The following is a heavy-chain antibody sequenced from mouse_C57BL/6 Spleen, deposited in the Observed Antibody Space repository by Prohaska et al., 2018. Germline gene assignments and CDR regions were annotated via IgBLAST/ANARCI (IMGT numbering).Heavy chain of an antibody. J-gene: IGHJ3*01. V-gene: IGHV1-52*01. CDR3: ARRGIWALAY. CDR2: IDPSDSET. D-gene: IGHD1-1*02. CDR1: GYTFTSYW. Sequence: QVQLQQPGAELVRPGSSVKLSCKASGYTFTSYWMHWVKQRPIQGLEWIGNIDPSDSETHYNQKFKDKATLTVDKSSSTAYMQLSSRTSEDSAVYYCARRGIWALAYWGQGTLVTVSA.